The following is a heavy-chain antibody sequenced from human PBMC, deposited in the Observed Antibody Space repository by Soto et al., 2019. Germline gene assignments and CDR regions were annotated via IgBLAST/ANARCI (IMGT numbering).Heavy chain of an antibody. V-gene: IGHV3-23*01. D-gene: IGHD6-13*01. CDR1: GFTFSCYA. CDR2: ISGSGGST. J-gene: IGHJ6*03. Sequence: GSLRLSCAASGFTFSCYAMSWVRQAPGKGLEWVSAISGSGGSTYYADSVKGRFTISRDNSKNTLYLQMNSLRAEDTAVYYCARSQRYSSSWYGEWDNYYYMDVWGKGTTVTV. CDR3: ARSQRYSSSWYGEWDNYYYMDV.